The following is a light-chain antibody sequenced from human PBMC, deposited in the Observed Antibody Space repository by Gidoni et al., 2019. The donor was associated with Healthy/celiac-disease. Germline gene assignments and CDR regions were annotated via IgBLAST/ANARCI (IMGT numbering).Light chain of an antibody. J-gene: IGKJ4*01. V-gene: IGKV3-11*01. CDR2: DAA. CDR3: QQRSNWLALT. CDR1: QSVSSY. Sequence: EIVLTSSPATLSLSPGERAPLSCRASQSVSSYLAWYQQKPGQAPRLLIYDAANRATGIPARFSGSGSGTDFTLTISSLEPEDFAVYYCQQRSNWLALTFGGGTKVEIK.